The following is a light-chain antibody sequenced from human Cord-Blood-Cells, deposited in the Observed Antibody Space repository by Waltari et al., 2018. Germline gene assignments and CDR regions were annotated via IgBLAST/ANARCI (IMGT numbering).Light chain of an antibody. V-gene: IGLV1-47*01. CDR1: SSNIGSNY. Sequence: QSVLTQPPSASGTPGQRVTISCSGSSSNIGSNYVYWYQQLPGTAPKLLIYRNNQRPSGVPDRSSGSKSGTAASLAISGLRSEDEAEYYCAAWDDSLSGWVFGGGTKLTVL. J-gene: IGLJ3*02. CDR2: RNN. CDR3: AAWDDSLSGWV.